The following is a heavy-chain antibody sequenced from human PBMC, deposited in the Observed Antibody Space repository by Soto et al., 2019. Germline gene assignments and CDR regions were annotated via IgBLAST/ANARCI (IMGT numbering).Heavy chain of an antibody. V-gene: IGHV3-11*01. CDR1: GFTFSDYY. CDR3: ARDSPDYGGNSGNYYYYGMDV. CDR2: ISSSGSTI. Sequence: LRLSCAASGFTFSDYYMSWIRQAPGKGLEWVSYISSSGSTIYYADSVKGRFTISRDNAKNSLYLQMNSLRAEDTAVYYCARDSPDYGGNSGNYYYYGMDVWGQGTTVTVSS. D-gene: IGHD4-17*01. J-gene: IGHJ6*02.